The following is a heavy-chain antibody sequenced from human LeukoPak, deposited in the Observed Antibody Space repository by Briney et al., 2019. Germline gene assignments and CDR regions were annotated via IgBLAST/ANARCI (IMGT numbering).Heavy chain of an antibody. V-gene: IGHV3-30*02. CDR2: IRYDGSNK. CDR3: AKLSTTVTTWGLDY. CDR1: GFTFSSYG. J-gene: IGHJ4*02. D-gene: IGHD4-17*01. Sequence: GGSLRLSCAPSGFTFSSYGMHWVRPAAGKGLEGVAFIRYDGSNKYYADSVKGRFTISRDNSKNTLYLQMNSPRAEATAVYYCAKLSTTVTTWGLDYWAQGTLVTVSS.